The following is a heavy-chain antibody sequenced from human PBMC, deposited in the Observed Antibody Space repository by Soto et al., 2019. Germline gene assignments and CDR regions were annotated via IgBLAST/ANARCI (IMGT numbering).Heavy chain of an antibody. D-gene: IGHD3-3*01. J-gene: IGHJ5*02. CDR2: VYYNGFT. V-gene: IGHV4-39*01. CDR1: GGSISSTNYY. CDR3: ARQDDFRSGSNWFDP. Sequence: PSETLSLTCTVSGGSISSTNYYWGWIRQPPGKGLEWIGNVYYNGFTYYNPSLKSRVTISVDTSKNHFSLKLTSVTAADTAVYYCARQDDFRSGSNWFDPWGQGTLVTVSS.